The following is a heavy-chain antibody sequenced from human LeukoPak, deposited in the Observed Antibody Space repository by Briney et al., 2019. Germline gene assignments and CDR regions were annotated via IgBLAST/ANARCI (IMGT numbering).Heavy chain of an antibody. CDR3: ARNYYYGSGSYYQDDAFDI. CDR2: INSSSSYI. CDR1: GFTFSSYS. Sequence: GGSLTLSCAASGFTFSSYSMNWVRQAPGKGLEWVSPINSSSSYIYYADLVKGRFTISRDNAKNSLYLQINSLRAEDTAVYYCARNYYYGSGSYYQDDAFDIWGQGTMVTVSS. J-gene: IGHJ3*02. D-gene: IGHD3-10*01. V-gene: IGHV3-21*01.